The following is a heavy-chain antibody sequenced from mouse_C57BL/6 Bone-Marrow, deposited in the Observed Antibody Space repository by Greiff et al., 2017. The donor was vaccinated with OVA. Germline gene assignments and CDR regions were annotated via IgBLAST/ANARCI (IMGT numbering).Heavy chain of an antibody. CDR2: IDPENGDT. V-gene: IGHV14-4*01. J-gene: IGHJ4*01. CDR1: GFNIKDDY. Sequence: VQLQQSGAELVRPGASVKLSCTASGFNIKDDYMHWVKQRPEQGLEWIGWIDPENGDTESASKFQGKATITADTSSNTAYLQLSSLTSEDTAVYYCTTGGAMDYWGQGTSVTVSS. CDR3: TTGGAMDY.